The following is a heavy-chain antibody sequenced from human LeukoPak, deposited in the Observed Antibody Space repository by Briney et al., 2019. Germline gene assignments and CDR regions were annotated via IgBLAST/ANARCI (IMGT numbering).Heavy chain of an antibody. Sequence: ASVKVSCKASGYTFTSYYMHWVRQAPGQGLEWMGIINPSGGRTTYAQKFQGRVTMTRDTSTGTVDMELSSLRSEDTAMYYCARDPSPAYYYGSGSYWLGYWGQGTLVTVSS. CDR3: ARDPSPAYYYGSGSYWLGY. CDR1: GYTFTSYY. D-gene: IGHD3-10*01. J-gene: IGHJ4*02. V-gene: IGHV1-46*01. CDR2: INPSGGRT.